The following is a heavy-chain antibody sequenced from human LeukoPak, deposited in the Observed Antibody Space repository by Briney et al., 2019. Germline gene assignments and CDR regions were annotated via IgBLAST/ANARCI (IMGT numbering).Heavy chain of an antibody. Sequence: PSETLSLTCAVYGGSFSGYYWSWIRQPPGKGLEWIGEINHSGSTNYNPSLKSRVTISVDTSKNQFSLKLSSVTAADTAVYYCARDLIAAAGTYNWFDPWGQGTLVTVSS. V-gene: IGHV4-34*01. CDR3: ARDLIAAAGTYNWFDP. CDR1: GGSFSGYY. D-gene: IGHD6-13*01. CDR2: INHSGST. J-gene: IGHJ5*02.